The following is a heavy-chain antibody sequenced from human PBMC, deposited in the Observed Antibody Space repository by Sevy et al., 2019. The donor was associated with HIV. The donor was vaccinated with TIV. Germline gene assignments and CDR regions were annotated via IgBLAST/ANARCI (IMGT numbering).Heavy chain of an antibody. CDR3: AGDGGNSVKWYPLY. J-gene: IGHJ4*01. CDR2: ISYEGTET. Sequence: GGSLRLSCAASGFAFSTHAMHWVRQAPGKGLEWVAVISYEGTETLYAASVEGRFTISRDNSKNMLSLQINSLRPEDTAVYYCAGDGGNSVKWYPLYWGHGTLVTVSS. CDR1: GFAFSTHA. D-gene: IGHD2-2*01. V-gene: IGHV3-30-3*01.